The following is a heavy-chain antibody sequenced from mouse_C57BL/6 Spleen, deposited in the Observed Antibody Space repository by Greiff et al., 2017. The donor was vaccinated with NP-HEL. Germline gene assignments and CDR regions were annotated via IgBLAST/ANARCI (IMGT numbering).Heavy chain of an antibody. CDR3: ARRGVYYDYVHWYFDV. V-gene: IGHV1-19*01. J-gene: IGHJ1*03. CDR1: GYTFTDYY. D-gene: IGHD2-4*01. Sequence: VQLQQSGPVLVKPGASVKMSCKASGYTFTDYYMNWVKQSHGKSLEWIGVINPYNGGTSYNQKFKGKATLTVDKSSSTAYMELNSLTSEDSAVYYCARRGVYYDYVHWYFDVWGTGTTVTVSS. CDR2: INPYNGGT.